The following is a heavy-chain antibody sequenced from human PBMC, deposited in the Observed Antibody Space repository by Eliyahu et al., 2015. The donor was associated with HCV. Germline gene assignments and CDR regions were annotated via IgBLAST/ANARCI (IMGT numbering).Heavy chain of an antibody. CDR1: GFTFSSXX. V-gene: IGHV3-13*05. D-gene: IGHD3-10*01. Sequence: EVQLVESGGGLVQPGGSLRLSCAASGFTFSSXXMHWVRQATGKGLEWVSAIGTAGDPYYPGSVKGRFTISRENAKNSLYLQMNSLRAGDTAVYYCARSITYYYGSGSYLDYFDYWGQGTLVTVSS. CDR3: ARSITYYYGSGSYLDYFDY. CDR2: IGTAGDP. J-gene: IGHJ4*02.